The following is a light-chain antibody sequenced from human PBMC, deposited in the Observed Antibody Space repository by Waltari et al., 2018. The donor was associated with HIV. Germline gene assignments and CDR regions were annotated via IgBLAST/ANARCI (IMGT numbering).Light chain of an antibody. Sequence: SYELTQPPPVSVSPGQTASVTCSADKLGDKYVSWYQQKPGQSPVVVIYEDKKRPSGIPERFSGSNSGNTATLTISGTQAMDEADYYCRAWGSNTAVFGGGTKLTVL. CDR1: KLGDKY. CDR2: EDK. CDR3: RAWGSNTAV. J-gene: IGLJ2*01. V-gene: IGLV3-1*01.